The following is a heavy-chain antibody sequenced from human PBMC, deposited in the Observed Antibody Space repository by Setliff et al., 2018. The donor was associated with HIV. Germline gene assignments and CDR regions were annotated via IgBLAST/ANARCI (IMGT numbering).Heavy chain of an antibody. J-gene: IGHJ6*02. D-gene: IGHD2-15*01. Sequence: GASVKVSCKPSGDTLSIHPISWVRQAPGRGLDWMGGITPAFGRVNYAQKFQGRVTITTDESTTTVFMELTGLRSEDTAVYYCAREGLLVTTVGGAHWYHGMDVWGQGTTVTVSS. CDR1: GDTLSIHP. V-gene: IGHV1-69*05. CDR2: ITPAFGRV. CDR3: AREGLLVTTVGGAHWYHGMDV.